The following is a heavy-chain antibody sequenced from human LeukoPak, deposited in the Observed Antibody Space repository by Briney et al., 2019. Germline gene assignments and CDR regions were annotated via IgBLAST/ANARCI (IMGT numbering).Heavy chain of an antibody. J-gene: IGHJ4*02. Sequence: ASEKVSCKASGYTFTSYDINWVRQATGQGFEWMGWMNPNSDNTGYAQKFQDSVNMPRNTSISTAYMELSSLRYEDTAEYYCARGYRPDRLRFLEWLLGYYFDYWGQGTLVTVSS. CDR1: GYTFTSYD. CDR2: MNPNSDNT. D-gene: IGHD3-3*01. CDR3: ARGYRPDRLRFLEWLLGYYFDY. V-gene: IGHV1-8*01.